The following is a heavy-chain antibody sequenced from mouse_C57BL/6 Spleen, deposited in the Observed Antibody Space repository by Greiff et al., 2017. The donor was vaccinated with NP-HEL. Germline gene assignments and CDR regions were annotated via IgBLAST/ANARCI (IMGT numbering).Heavy chain of an antibody. CDR2: ISSGSSTI. D-gene: IGHD2-14*01. CDR1: GFTFSDYG. J-gene: IGHJ4*01. V-gene: IGHV5-17*01. Sequence: EVKLVESGGGLVKPGGSLKLSCAASGFTFSDYGMHWVRQAPEKGLEWVAYISSGSSTIYYADTVKGRFTISRDNAKNTLFLQMTSLRSEDTAMYYCARPRGTTGSFPSYYAMDYWGQGTSVTVSS. CDR3: ARPRGTTGSFPSYYAMDY.